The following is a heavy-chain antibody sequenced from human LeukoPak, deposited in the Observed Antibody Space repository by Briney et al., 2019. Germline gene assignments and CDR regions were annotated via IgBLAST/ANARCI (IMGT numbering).Heavy chain of an antibody. Sequence: PGGSLRLSCAAYGFTFSTYWMAWVRQAPGKGLEWVANIKGDESARHQADSVKGRFTISRDNAQNSVYLQMSSLRGDDTAVYYWARDVGGSLDYWGQGTLVTVSS. D-gene: IGHD1-26*01. V-gene: IGHV3-7*01. CDR2: IKGDESAR. CDR3: ARDVGGSLDY. CDR1: GFTFSTYW. J-gene: IGHJ4*02.